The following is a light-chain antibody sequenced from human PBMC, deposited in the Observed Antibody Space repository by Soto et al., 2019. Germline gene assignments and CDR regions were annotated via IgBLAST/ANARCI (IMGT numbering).Light chain of an antibody. V-gene: IGKV3-11*01. CDR2: DAS. Sequence: EIVLTQSPATLSLSPGERATLSCRASQSISNNLAWYQQKRGQPPRLLIYDASNRATGIPARFSGRGSGTDFTLTISSLEPGDFAVYYCQQRSNWPPLTFGGGTKVEIK. J-gene: IGKJ4*01. CDR1: QSISNN. CDR3: QQRSNWPPLT.